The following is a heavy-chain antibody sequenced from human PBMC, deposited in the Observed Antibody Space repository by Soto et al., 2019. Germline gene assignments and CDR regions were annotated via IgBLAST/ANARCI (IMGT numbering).Heavy chain of an antibody. CDR2: ISSSSSTI. CDR1: GFTFSSYS. D-gene: IGHD3-22*01. V-gene: IGHV3-48*02. Sequence: PGGSLRLSCAASGFTFSSYSMNWVRQAPGKGLEWVSYISSSSSTIYYADSVKGRFTISRDNAKNSLYLQMNSLRDEDTAVYYCARQTYYYDSSGYLFDYWGQGTLVTVS. J-gene: IGHJ4*02. CDR3: ARQTYYYDSSGYLFDY.